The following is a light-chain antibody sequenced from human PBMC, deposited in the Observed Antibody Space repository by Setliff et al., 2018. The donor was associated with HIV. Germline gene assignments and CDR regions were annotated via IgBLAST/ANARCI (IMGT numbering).Light chain of an antibody. CDR3: CPNTGSNTFV. V-gene: IGLV2-23*01. Sequence: QSALTQPASVSGSPGQSTTISCTGTSNDVGRYDLVSWYQQHPARAPKLIIYQATRRPSGVSNRFSGSKSGNVASLTISGLQAEDEADYYCCPNTGSNTFVFGTGTKVTVL. CDR1: SNDVGRYDL. CDR2: QAT. J-gene: IGLJ1*01.